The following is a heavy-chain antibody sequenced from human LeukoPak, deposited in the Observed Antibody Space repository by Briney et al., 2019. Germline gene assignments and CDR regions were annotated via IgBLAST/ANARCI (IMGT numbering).Heavy chain of an antibody. D-gene: IGHD4-11*01. CDR1: GFTFSSYS. CDR2: ISSSSSYI. Sequence: PGGSLSLSCAASGFTFSSYSMNWVRQAPGKGLEWVSSISSSSSYIYYADSVKGRFTISRDNAKNSLYLQMNSLRAEDTAVYYCARGLTVTTPFWGQGTLVTVSS. V-gene: IGHV3-21*01. J-gene: IGHJ4*02. CDR3: ARGLTVTTPF.